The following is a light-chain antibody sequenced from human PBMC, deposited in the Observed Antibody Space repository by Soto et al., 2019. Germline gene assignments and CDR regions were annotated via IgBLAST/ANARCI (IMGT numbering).Light chain of an antibody. V-gene: IGLV2-14*01. CDR2: EVS. J-gene: IGLJ1*01. CDR1: SSDVGGYNY. CDR3: SSYTSSSTLV. Sequence: QSVLTQPAPVSGSPGQSITISCTGTSSDVGGYNYVSWYQQHPGKAPKLMIYEVSNRPSAVSNRFSGSKSGNTASLTISGLQAEDEADYYCSSYTSSSTLVFGTWTKVTVL.